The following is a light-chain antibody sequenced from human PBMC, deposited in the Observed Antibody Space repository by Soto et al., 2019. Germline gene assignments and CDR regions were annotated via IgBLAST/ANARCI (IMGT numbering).Light chain of an antibody. Sequence: EIVLTQSPGTLSLSPGESATLSCRASQSVTSSYIAWYQQKPGQAPRLLIYRASTRATGIPDRFSGSGSGTDFTLTISSLEPEDFAVYYCQQYGSSGTFGQGTKVDIK. J-gene: IGKJ1*01. V-gene: IGKV3-20*01. CDR1: QSVTSSY. CDR2: RAS. CDR3: QQYGSSGT.